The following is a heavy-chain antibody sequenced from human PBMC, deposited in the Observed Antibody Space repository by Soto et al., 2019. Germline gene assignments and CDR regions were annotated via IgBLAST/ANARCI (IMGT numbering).Heavy chain of an antibody. V-gene: IGHV4-59*01. CDR1: GDSISSYY. CDR3: ARYSSSWLDY. D-gene: IGHD6-13*01. CDR2: IYYSRST. Sequence: KASETLSLTCTVSGDSISSYYWSWIRQPPGKGLEWIGYIYYSRSTNYNPSLKSRVTISVDTSKNQFSLKLSSVTAADTAVYYCARYSSSWLDYWGQGTLVTVSS. J-gene: IGHJ4*02.